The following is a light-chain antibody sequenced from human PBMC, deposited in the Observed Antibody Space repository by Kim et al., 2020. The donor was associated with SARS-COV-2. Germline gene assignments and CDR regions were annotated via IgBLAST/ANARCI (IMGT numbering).Light chain of an antibody. J-gene: IGLJ1*01. Sequence: QSALTQPASVSGSPGQSITISCTGTSSDVGGYNYVSWYQQHPGKAHKLMIYDVSKRPSGVSNRFSGSKSGNTASQTISVLQAEDEADYYCSSYTSSSAYVFGTGTKVTVL. CDR2: DVS. CDR1: SSDVGGYNY. CDR3: SSYTSSSAYV. V-gene: IGLV2-14*01.